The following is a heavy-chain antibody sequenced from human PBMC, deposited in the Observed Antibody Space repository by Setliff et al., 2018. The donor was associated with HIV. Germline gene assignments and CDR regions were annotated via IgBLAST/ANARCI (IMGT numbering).Heavy chain of an antibody. Sequence: ASVKVSCKASGYTFTSYAMHWVRQAPGQRLEWMGWINAGNGNTKYSQKFQGRVTITRDTSTSTAYMELRSLRSDDTAVYYCARDSEWGSYIFWTFDIWGQGTMVTVSS. CDR2: INAGNGNT. D-gene: IGHD1-26*01. J-gene: IGHJ3*02. CDR1: GYTFTSYA. CDR3: ARDSEWGSYIFWTFDI. V-gene: IGHV1-3*01.